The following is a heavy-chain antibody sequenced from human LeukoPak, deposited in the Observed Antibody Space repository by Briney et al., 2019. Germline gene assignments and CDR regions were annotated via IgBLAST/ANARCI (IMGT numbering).Heavy chain of an antibody. V-gene: IGHV1-69*06. D-gene: IGHD6-19*01. J-gene: IGHJ4*02. Sequence: GASVKVSCKASGGTFSSYAISWVRQAPGQGLEWMGGIIPIFGTANYAQKFQGRVTITADKSTSTAYMELSSLRSEDTAVYYCARGLAVAKLNPMFDYWGQGTLVTVSS. CDR1: GGTFSSYA. CDR2: IIPIFGTA. CDR3: ARGLAVAKLNPMFDY.